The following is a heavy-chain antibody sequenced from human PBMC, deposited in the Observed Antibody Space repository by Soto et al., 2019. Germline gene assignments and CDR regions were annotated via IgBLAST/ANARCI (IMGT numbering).Heavy chain of an antibody. V-gene: IGHV4-59*01. Sequence: SETLSLTCTVSGGSISSYYWSWIRQPPGKGLEWIGYIYYSGSTNYNPSLKSRVTISVDTSKNQFSLKLSSVTAADTAVYYCARSNYGDYDYYYYYMDVWGKGTTVTVSS. D-gene: IGHD4-17*01. CDR1: GGSISSYY. CDR3: ARSNYGDYDYYYYYMDV. CDR2: IYYSGST. J-gene: IGHJ6*03.